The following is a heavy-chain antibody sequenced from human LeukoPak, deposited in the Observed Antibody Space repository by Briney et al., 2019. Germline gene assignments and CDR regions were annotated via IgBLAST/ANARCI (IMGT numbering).Heavy chain of an antibody. CDR1: GFTFSSYA. CDR3: VKRDEYYGWGSPVGDY. Sequence: GGSLRLSCAASGFTFSSYAMSWVRQAPGKGLEWVSGVSGNGVSTDYADSAKGRFTISRDNSKNTLHLQMNSLRAEDTAVYYCVKRDEYYGWGSPVGDYWGQGTLVTVSS. J-gene: IGHJ4*02. CDR2: VSGNGVST. D-gene: IGHD3-10*01. V-gene: IGHV3-23*01.